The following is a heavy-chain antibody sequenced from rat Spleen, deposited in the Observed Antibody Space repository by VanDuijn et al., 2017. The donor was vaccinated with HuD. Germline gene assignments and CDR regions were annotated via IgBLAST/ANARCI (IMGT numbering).Heavy chain of an antibody. D-gene: IGHD1-11*01. Sequence: QVQLKESGPGLVQPSQTLSLTCTVSGFSLTSYTVSWVRQPPGKGLEWMGVIWGDGSTNYNSALKSRLSISRDTSKSQVFLTMNSLQTDDTAVYYCAERLRGYWGQGVMVTVSS. CDR3: AERLRGY. V-gene: IGHV2-77*01. CDR1: GFSLTSYT. J-gene: IGHJ2*01. CDR2: IWGDGST.